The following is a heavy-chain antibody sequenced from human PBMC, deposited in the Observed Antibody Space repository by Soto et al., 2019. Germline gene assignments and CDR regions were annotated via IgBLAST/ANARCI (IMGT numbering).Heavy chain of an antibody. CDR2: TIPILGTA. CDR1: GGTFSSFA. Sequence: SVKVSFKASGGTFSSFAINWLRQAPGQGPEWMGGTIPILGTANYAQKFQGRVTIIADETTNTASLELTSLRSEDTAVYYCARGNALDIWGQGTTVTVSS. V-gene: IGHV1-69*13. CDR3: ARGNALDI. J-gene: IGHJ6*02.